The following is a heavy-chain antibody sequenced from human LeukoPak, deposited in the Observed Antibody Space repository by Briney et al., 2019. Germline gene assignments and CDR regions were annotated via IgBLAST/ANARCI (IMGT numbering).Heavy chain of an antibody. J-gene: IGHJ2*01. Sequence: ASVKVSCKASGYTFTSYDINWVRQATGQGLEWMGWMSPNSGITGYAQKFQGRVTMTRNTAISTAYMELSSLRSEDTAVYYCARSFAPTSYWYFDLWGRGTLVTVSS. D-gene: IGHD3-10*01. V-gene: IGHV1-8*01. CDR1: GYTFTSYD. CDR2: MSPNSGIT. CDR3: ARSFAPTSYWYFDL.